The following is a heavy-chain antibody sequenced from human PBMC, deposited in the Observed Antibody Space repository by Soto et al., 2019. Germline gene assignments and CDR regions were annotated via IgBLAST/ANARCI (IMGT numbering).Heavy chain of an antibody. CDR1: GGSISSSSYY. CDR2: IYYSGST. Sequence: SETLSLTCTVAGGSISSSSYYWGWLRQPPGKGLEWIGSIYYSGSTYYNPSLKSRVTISVDTSKNQFSLKLSSVTAADTAVYYCASPKIAFYHWFEPWGQGTLVTVSS. D-gene: IGHD3-3*02. V-gene: IGHV4-39*01. CDR3: ASPKIAFYHWFEP. J-gene: IGHJ5*02.